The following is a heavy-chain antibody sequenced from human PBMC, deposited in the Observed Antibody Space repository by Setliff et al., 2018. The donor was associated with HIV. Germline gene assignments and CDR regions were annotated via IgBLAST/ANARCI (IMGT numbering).Heavy chain of an antibody. CDR1: GFTFTFSTYT. CDR3: ARGVATNLDP. Sequence: GESLKISCAASGFTFTFSTYTMNWVRQAPGKGLEWVSSINGDSTFIYYADSVKGRFTISRDNAKNSLYLQMNSLRAEDTAVYYCARGVATNLDPWGQGSLVTVSS. J-gene: IGHJ5*02. D-gene: IGHD5-12*01. V-gene: IGHV3-21*01. CDR2: INGDSTFI.